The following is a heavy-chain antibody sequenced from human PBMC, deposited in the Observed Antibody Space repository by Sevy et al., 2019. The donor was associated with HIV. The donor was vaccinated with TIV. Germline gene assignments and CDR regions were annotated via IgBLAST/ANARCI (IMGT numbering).Heavy chain of an antibody. CDR3: ARGRPDYYYGMDV. CDR1: GDSISGYY. Sequence: SETLSLTCNVSGDSISGYYWSWIRQPPVKGLEWIGYIYYTRSTNYNPSLKSRVTISKDTSKNQVSLKLSSVIVADTAVYYCARGRPDYYYGMDVWGQGTTVTVSS. J-gene: IGHJ6*02. CDR2: IYYTRST. V-gene: IGHV4-59*01.